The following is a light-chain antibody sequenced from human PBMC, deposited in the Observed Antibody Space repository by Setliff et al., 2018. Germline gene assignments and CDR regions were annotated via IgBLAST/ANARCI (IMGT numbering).Light chain of an antibody. J-gene: IGLJ1*01. CDR3: QSYDSSLSGYV. V-gene: IGLV1-40*01. CDR1: SSNIGAGYD. CDR2: GNS. Sequence: QSALTQPPSVSGAPGQRVTISCTGSSSNIGAGYDVHWYQNVPGTATKLLIYGNSYRPSGVPDRFSGSKSGTSASLAITGLQAEDEADYYGQSYDSSLSGYVFGTGTKVTVL.